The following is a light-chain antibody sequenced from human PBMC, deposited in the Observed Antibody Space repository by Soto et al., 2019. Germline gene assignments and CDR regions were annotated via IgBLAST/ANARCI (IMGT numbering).Light chain of an antibody. J-gene: IGLJ1*01. CDR3: CSYGDANPFYV. Sequence: QSVLSQPRSVSGAPGQSVTISCAGTSSDVGGYNYVSWYQQHPGKAPKLMIYEVTKRPSGVPDRFSGSKSGNTASLTISGLQAEDEDDYYCCSYGDANPFYVFGTGTKFTGL. V-gene: IGLV2-11*01. CDR2: EVT. CDR1: SSDVGGYNY.